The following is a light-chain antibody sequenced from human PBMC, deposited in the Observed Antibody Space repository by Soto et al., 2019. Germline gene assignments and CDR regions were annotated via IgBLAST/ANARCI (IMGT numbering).Light chain of an antibody. CDR3: QQYNNLPPWT. CDR2: GVS. Sequence: EILMTQSPDTVSVSPGERVTLSCRASQSVGSNLAWYQQKPGQPPRLLMYGVSTRATGIPARFSGSGSGTDFTLTISSLQSEDIAVHSCQQYNNLPPWTFGQGTKVELK. CDR1: QSVGSN. V-gene: IGKV3-15*01. J-gene: IGKJ1*01.